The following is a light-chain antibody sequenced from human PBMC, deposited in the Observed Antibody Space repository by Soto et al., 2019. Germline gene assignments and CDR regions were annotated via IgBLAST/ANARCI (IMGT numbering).Light chain of an antibody. J-gene: IGLJ2*01. CDR2: DVS. V-gene: IGLV2-14*01. Sequence: QSALTQPASVSGSPGQSITISCTGTSSDVGGYNYVSWYQQHPGKAPKLMIYDVSNRPSGVSNRFSGSKSGNTASLTISGLKAEDADDYYCSSYTSSSTLVVFGGGTQLTVL. CDR3: SSYTSSSTLVV. CDR1: SSDVGGYNY.